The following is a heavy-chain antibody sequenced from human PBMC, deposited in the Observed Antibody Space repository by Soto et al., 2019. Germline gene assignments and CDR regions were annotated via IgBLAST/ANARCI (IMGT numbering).Heavy chain of an antibody. CDR1: GYTFTSYG. CDR2: ISGYTGNT. CDR3: AKGTGTTSEASLFDY. J-gene: IGHJ4*02. Sequence: QVQLVQSGAEVKRPGASVKVSCKASGYTFTSYGINWVRQAPGQGLEWMGWISGYTGNTNYAQKLQGRVTMTTAKTTSTAYMELRSLISDDTAMYYCAKGTGTTSEASLFDYWGQGTLVTVSS. V-gene: IGHV1-18*01. D-gene: IGHD1-1*01.